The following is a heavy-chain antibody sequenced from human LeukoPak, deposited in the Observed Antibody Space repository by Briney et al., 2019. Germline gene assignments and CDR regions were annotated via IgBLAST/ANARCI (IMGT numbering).Heavy chain of an antibody. V-gene: IGHV4-59*12. CDR3: AKDFLANGDYGWFDP. CDR1: GAFSSRYY. Sequence: SETLSLTCSVSGAFSSRYYWRWVRQPLGKGLEWIGHILFSGHSNYKPSLTSRISMSVDTSKAQFSLELTSVTAADTAVYYYAKDFLANGDYGWFDPWGQGTLVTVSS. D-gene: IGHD4-17*01. J-gene: IGHJ5*02. CDR2: ILFSGHS.